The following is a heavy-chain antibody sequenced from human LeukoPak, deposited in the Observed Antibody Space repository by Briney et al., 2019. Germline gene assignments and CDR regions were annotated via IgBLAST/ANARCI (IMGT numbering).Heavy chain of an antibody. CDR3: ARRGRLMVVTAIDY. J-gene: IGHJ4*02. CDR2: IYYSGST. V-gene: IGHV4-30-4*01. Sequence: SETLSLTCTVSGGSISSGDYYWSWIRQPPGKGLEWIGYIYYSGSTYYNPSLKSRVTISLDTSKNQFSLKLTSVTAADTSVYYCARRGRLMVVTAIDYWGQGTLVTVSS. CDR1: GGSISSGDYY. D-gene: IGHD2-21*02.